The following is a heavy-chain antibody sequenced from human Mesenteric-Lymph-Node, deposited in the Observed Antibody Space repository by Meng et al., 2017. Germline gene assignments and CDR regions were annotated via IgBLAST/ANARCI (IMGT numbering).Heavy chain of an antibody. CDR1: GFSLSTSRVG. D-gene: IGHD5-24*01. CDR3: AQTTQMACDY. Sequence: QITLKESGPTLVKPSQTLTLTCTFSGFSLSTSRVGVAWIRQPPGKALEWLALIYWDDDKRYSPSLKNRLTITKDTSKNQVVLTMTNMDPVDTATYYCAQTTQMACDYWGQGTLVTVSS. J-gene: IGHJ4*02. V-gene: IGHV2-5*02. CDR2: IYWDDDK.